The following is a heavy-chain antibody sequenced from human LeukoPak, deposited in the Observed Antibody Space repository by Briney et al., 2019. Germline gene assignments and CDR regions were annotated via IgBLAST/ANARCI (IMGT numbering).Heavy chain of an antibody. D-gene: IGHD3-10*01. CDR1: GFTFSSYG. J-gene: IGHJ5*02. Sequence: GGSLRLSCAASGFTFSSYGMHWVRQAPGKGLEWVSAISGSGGSTYYADSVKGRFTISRDNSKNTLYLQMNSLRAEDTAVYYCAKDGEYYYGSGSPEGWFDPWGQGTLVTVSS. CDR2: ISGSGGST. V-gene: IGHV3-23*01. CDR3: AKDGEYYYGSGSPEGWFDP.